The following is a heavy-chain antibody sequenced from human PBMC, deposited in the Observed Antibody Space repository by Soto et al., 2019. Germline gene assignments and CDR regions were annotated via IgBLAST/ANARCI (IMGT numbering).Heavy chain of an antibody. J-gene: IGHJ4*02. CDR2: LYDSGAD. CDR1: GGSISSRDYF. CDR3: ARGSSRWDY. Sequence: TLSLTCSVSGGSISSRDYFWHWIRQVPGKGLEWLGYLYDSGADYYNPSLKSRVTMSVDTSKNQFSLRLSSVTAADTAMYYCARGSSRWDYWGQGTLVTVSS. D-gene: IGHD6-13*01. V-gene: IGHV4-30-4*08.